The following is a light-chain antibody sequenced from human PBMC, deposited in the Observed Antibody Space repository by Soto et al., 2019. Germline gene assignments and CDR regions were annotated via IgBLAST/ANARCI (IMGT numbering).Light chain of an antibody. CDR1: SSDVGGYNY. CDR3: SSYAASNNLGV. V-gene: IGLV2-8*01. J-gene: IGLJ2*01. Sequence: QSALTQPTSASGSPGQSVTISCIGTSSDVGGYNYVSWYQQHPGKAPKLMIYEVSKRPSGVPDRFSGSKSGNTASLTVSGLQAEDEADYYGSSYAASNNLGVFGGGTKVTVL. CDR2: EVS.